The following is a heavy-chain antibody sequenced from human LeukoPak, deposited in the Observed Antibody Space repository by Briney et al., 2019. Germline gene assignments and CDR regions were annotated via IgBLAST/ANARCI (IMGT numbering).Heavy chain of an antibody. J-gene: IGHJ5*02. Sequence: SETLSLTCTASGGSISSYYWSWIRQPPGKGLEWIGYIYYSGSTNYNPSLKSRVTISVDTSKNQFSLKLSSVTAADTAVYYCARGVSLLWFGDVRWFDPWGQGTLVTVSS. CDR1: GGSISSYY. CDR3: ARGVSLLWFGDVRWFDP. V-gene: IGHV4-59*01. CDR2: IYYSGST. D-gene: IGHD3-10*01.